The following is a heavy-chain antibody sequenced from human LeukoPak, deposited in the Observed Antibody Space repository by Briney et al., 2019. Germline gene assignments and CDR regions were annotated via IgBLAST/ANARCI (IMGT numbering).Heavy chain of an antibody. CDR1: GFTFSIYA. CDR3: TRGNSVSHYYYGLDV. V-gene: IGHV3-30*04. D-gene: IGHD1-1*01. CDR2: ISNNGNGK. Sequence: GGSLRLSCAASGFTFSIYAMHWVRQAPGKGPDWVAAISNNGNGKFYADSLKGRLTISRDNSANTLYLEMNSLGTEDTAVYYCTRGNSVSHYYYGLDVWGQGTTITVSS. J-gene: IGHJ6*02.